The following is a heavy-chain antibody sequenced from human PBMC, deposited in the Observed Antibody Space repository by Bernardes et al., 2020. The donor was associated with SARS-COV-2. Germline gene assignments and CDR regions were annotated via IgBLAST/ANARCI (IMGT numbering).Heavy chain of an antibody. D-gene: IGHD4-17*01. Sequence: GGSLRLSCAASGFTFSSYGMHWVRQAPGKGLEWVAVIWYDGSNKYYADSVKGRFTISRDNSKNTLYLQMNSLRAEDTAVYYCARDPPQPFTVTTPGGDAFDIWGQGTMVTVSS. V-gene: IGHV3-33*01. CDR1: GFTFSSYG. CDR3: ARDPPQPFTVTTPGGDAFDI. CDR2: IWYDGSNK. J-gene: IGHJ3*02.